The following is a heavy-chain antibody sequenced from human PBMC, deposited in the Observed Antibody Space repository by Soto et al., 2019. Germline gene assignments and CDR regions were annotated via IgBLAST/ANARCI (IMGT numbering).Heavy chain of an antibody. J-gene: IGHJ4*02. CDR2: INPSGGST. CDR1: GYTFTSYY. D-gene: IGHD3-3*01. V-gene: IGHV1-46*01. CDR3: ARDREMAIFGVVTTFDY. Sequence: ASVKVSCKASGYTFTSYYMHWVRQAPGPGLEWMGIINPSGGSTSYAQKFQGRVTMTRDTSTSTVYMELSSLRSEDTAVYYCARDREMAIFGVVTTFDYWGQGTLVTVSS.